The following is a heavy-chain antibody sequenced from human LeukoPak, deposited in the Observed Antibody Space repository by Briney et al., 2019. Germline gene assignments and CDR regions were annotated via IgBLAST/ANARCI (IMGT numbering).Heavy chain of an antibody. J-gene: IGHJ4*02. D-gene: IGHD6-13*01. CDR2: ISSNGGST. CDR3: VKDLRAGTGDY. V-gene: IGHV3-64D*06. CDR1: GFTFSSYA. Sequence: GGPLRLSCAASGFTFSSYAMHWVRQAPGKGLEYVSAISSNGGSTYYADSVKGRFTISRDNSKNTLYLQMSSLRAEDTAVYYCVKDLRAGTGDYWGQGTLVTVSS.